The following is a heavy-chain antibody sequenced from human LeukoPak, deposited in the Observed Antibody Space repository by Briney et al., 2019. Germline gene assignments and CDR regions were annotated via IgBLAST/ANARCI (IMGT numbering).Heavy chain of an antibody. CDR3: TRESGAFSPFGF. V-gene: IGHV4-4*02. D-gene: IGHD1-26*01. J-gene: IGHJ4*02. Sequence: SETLSLTCGVSGGSIITTNWWSWVRQPPGKGLEWIGEVHLNGTTNYNPSLESRVSMSIDKSKNQLSLKLSSVTAADTATYYCTRESGAFSPFGFWGQGTLVTVSS. CDR1: GGSIITTNW. CDR2: VHLNGTT.